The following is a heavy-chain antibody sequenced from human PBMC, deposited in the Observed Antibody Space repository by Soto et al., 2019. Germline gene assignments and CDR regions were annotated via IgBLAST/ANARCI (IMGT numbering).Heavy chain of an antibody. V-gene: IGHV4-39*01. CDR3: ARHVHNQGYEYYFAS. CDR2: ISHTGET. Sequence: SETLSLTCTVSGDSVTSGDSYWGWIRRPPGQGLEWIGTISHTGETFYNPPLNSRLTMSLDASKNQFSLKLASMTAADTAVYYCARHVHNQGYEYYFASWGQGTLVTVSS. CDR1: GDSVTSGDSY. J-gene: IGHJ4*02. D-gene: IGHD3-3*01.